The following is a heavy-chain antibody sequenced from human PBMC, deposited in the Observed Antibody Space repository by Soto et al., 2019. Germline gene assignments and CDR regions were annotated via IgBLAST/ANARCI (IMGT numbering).Heavy chain of an antibody. CDR3: ARRVGYSYGFDYYYYGMDF. V-gene: IGHV1-69*06. CDR1: GGTFSSYA. D-gene: IGHD5-18*01. J-gene: IGHJ6*01. CDR2: IIPIFGTA. Sequence: ASVKVSCKASGGTFSSYAISWVRQAPGQGLEWMGGIIPIFGTANYAQKFQGRVTITADKSTSTAYMELSSLRSEDTAVYYCARRVGYSYGFDYYYYGMDFWGQGNTVTAS.